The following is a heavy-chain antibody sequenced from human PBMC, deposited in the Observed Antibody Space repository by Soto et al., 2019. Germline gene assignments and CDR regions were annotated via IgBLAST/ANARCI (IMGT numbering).Heavy chain of an antibody. CDR2: INHSGST. J-gene: IGHJ3*02. D-gene: IGHD2-15*01. CDR1: GGSFSGYY. CDR3: ARGLVGTTVVVVAATFAFDI. V-gene: IGHV4-34*01. Sequence: QVQLQQWGAGLLKPSETLSLTCAVYGGSFSGYYWSWIRQPPGKGLEWIGEINHSGSTNYNPSLKSRVPISVDTSKNQFSLKLSSVTAADTAVYYCARGLVGTTVVVVAATFAFDIWGQGTMVTVSS.